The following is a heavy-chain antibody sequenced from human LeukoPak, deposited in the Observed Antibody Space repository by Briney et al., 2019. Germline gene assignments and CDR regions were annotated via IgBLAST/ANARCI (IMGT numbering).Heavy chain of an antibody. CDR1: GFTLSSYN. CDR2: IGSSGSYI. J-gene: IGHJ4*02. D-gene: IGHD5-18*01. CDR3: ARGYSFGFKTIDY. V-gene: IGHV3-21*06. Sequence: GGSLRLSCAASGFTLSSYNMNWVRQAPGKGLEWVSSIGSSGSYIYYADLVKGRFTISRDNAENSLYLQMNSLRAEDTAVYYYARGYSFGFKTIDYWGQGTLVTVSS.